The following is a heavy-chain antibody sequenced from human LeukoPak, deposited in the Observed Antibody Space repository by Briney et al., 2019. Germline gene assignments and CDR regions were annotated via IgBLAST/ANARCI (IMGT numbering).Heavy chain of an antibody. J-gene: IGHJ3*02. Sequence: GGSLRLSCTASGFTFSIYEMNWVRQAPGKGLEWISYISNTSNTIYYADSVKGRFTISRDNAKNSLYVQMNSLRAEDTGVYYCARSPYSESYYGDALDIWGQGTMVTVSS. V-gene: IGHV3-48*03. CDR2: ISNTSNTI. CDR3: ARSPYSESYYGDALDI. CDR1: GFTFSIYE. D-gene: IGHD1-26*01.